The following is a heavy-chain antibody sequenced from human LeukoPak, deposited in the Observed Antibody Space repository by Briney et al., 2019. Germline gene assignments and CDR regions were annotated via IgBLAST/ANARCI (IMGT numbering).Heavy chain of an antibody. CDR3: ASHYSGSGSYYMDV. CDR1: GFTVSSNY. J-gene: IGHJ6*02. Sequence: GSLRLSCTASGFTVSSNYMSWVRQAPGKGLEWVSVIYSGGNTYYADSVKGRFTISRDNSKNTLYLQMNNLRAEDTAVYYCASHYSGSGSYYMDVWGQGTTVAVSS. D-gene: IGHD3-10*01. V-gene: IGHV3-53*01. CDR2: IYSGGNT.